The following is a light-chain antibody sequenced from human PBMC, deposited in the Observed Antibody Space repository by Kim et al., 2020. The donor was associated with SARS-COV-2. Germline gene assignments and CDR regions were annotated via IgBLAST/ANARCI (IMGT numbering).Light chain of an antibody. CDR1: QDITNY. CDR2: DAS. Sequence: VGNRVTITSQASQDITNYLNWYQHKPGKAPKLLIYDASILETGVPSRFSGSQSGTDFTFTIRNLQPEDVATYYCQQYHDLVTFGQGTRLEIK. CDR3: QQYHDLVT. J-gene: IGKJ5*01. V-gene: IGKV1-33*01.